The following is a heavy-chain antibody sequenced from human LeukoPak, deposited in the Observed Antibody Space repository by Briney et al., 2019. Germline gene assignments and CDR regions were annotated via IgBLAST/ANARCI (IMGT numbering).Heavy chain of an antibody. D-gene: IGHD3-22*01. J-gene: IGHJ4*02. CDR2: ISSSSSYI. V-gene: IGHV3-21*04. CDR1: GFTFSSYS. CDR3: AKDPYDYYDSSGYYYEPYFDY. Sequence: SGGSLRLSCAASGFTFSSYSMNWVRQAPGKGLEWVSSISSSSSYIYYADSVKGRFTISRDNSKNTLYLQMNSLRAEDTAVYYCAKDPYDYYDSSGYYYEPYFDYWGQGTLVTVSS.